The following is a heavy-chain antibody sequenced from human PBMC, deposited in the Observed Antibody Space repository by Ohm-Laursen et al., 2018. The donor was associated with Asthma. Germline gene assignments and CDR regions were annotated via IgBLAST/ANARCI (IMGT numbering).Heavy chain of an antibody. D-gene: IGHD6-19*01. CDR2: ISFDGTSQ. CDR3: AKDLDSSGWEFFDY. J-gene: IGHJ4*02. Sequence: SLRLSCAASGFTFRNYGMQWVRQAPGKGLEWVAVISFDGTSQYYADSVKGRFTISRDNSKNTLTLEMNSLRVEDTAVYFCAKDLDSSGWEFFDYWGQGSLVTVSS. V-gene: IGHV3-30*18. CDR1: GFTFRNYG.